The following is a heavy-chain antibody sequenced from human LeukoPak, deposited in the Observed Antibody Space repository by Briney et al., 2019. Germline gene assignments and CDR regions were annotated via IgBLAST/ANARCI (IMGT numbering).Heavy chain of an antibody. J-gene: IGHJ3*02. D-gene: IGHD1-26*01. CDR2: IYYSGST. CDR1: GGSISSSSYY. CDR3: ARHRGSYYVDAFDI. Sequence: SETLSLTCTVSGGSISSSSYYWGWIRQPPGKGPEWIGSIYYSGSTYYNPSLKSRVTISVDTSKNQFSLKLSSVTAADTAVYYCARHRGSYYVDAFDIWGQGTMVTVSS. V-gene: IGHV4-39*01.